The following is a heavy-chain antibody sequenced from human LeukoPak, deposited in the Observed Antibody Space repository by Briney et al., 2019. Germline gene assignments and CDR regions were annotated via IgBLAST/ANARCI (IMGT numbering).Heavy chain of an antibody. D-gene: IGHD6-25*01. Sequence: PGGSLRLSCAASGFTFSSYGMHWVRQAPGKGLEWVAFIRYDGSNKYYADSAKGRFTISRDNAKNSLYLQMNSLRAEDTAVYYCAASARAYYYYYYMDVWGKGTTVTVSS. V-gene: IGHV3-30*02. CDR1: GFTFSSYG. CDR2: IRYDGSNK. CDR3: AASARAYYYYYYMDV. J-gene: IGHJ6*03.